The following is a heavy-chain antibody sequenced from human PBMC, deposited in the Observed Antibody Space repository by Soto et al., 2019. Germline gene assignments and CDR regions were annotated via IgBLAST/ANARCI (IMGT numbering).Heavy chain of an antibody. CDR1: GGSMSSSY. J-gene: IGHJ4*02. CDR2: IHYSGAT. CDR3: ARTDYDSSLYLIKPFDS. V-gene: IGHV4-59*01. D-gene: IGHD3-22*01. Sequence: PSETLSLTCTVSGGSMSSSYWSWIRQTPGKGLEWIGYIHYSGATKYNPSLKSRVTISIDTSKNRFSLRLTSVAAADTAVYYCARTDYDSSLYLIKPFDSWGQRTLVTVSS.